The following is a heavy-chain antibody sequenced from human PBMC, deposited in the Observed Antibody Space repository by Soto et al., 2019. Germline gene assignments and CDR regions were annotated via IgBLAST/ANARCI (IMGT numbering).Heavy chain of an antibody. CDR3: ARDPGIAAAGPD. J-gene: IGHJ4*02. CDR1: GFTFSSYS. D-gene: IGHD6-13*01. V-gene: IGHV3-21*01. CDR2: ISSSSSYI. Sequence: PGGSLRLSCAASGFTFSSYSMNWVRQAPGKGLEWVSSISSSSSYIYYADSVKGRFTISRDNAKNSLYLQMNSLRAEDTAVYYCARDPGIAAAGPDGGQGTRVTVS.